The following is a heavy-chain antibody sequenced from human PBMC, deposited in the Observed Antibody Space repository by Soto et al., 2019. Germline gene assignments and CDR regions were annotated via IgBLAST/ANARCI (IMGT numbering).Heavy chain of an antibody. CDR3: ARQAGPALPADV. CDR1: SGAINSYY. J-gene: IGHJ6*02. D-gene: IGHD2-2*01. V-gene: IGHV4-59*08. CDR2: IYYSGSGSS. Sequence: QVQLQESGPELVKPSETLSLTCTVSSGAINSYYWSWFRQTPGEGLEYIGYIYYSGSGSSNYNPTLKSRVTISLHTSKNQFSLKLSSVTAADTAVYYCARQAGPALPADVWGQGTTVTVSS.